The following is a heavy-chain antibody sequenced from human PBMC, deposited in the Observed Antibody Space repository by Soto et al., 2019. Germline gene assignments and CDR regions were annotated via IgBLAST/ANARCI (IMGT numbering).Heavy chain of an antibody. V-gene: IGHV1-69*01. CDR3: ARQVQMLWAYFDY. J-gene: IGHJ4*02. CDR2: IIPILGST. D-gene: IGHD3-16*01. CDR1: GGPFSSFS. Sequence: QVQLVQSGAEVKKPGSSVQVACKASGGPFSSFSLNWVRQAPGQGLEWLGGIIPILGSTNYPQTFQGRVTITADESTSTVYLDLSSLKSEDTAVYYCARQVQMLWAYFDYWGQGTLVTVSS.